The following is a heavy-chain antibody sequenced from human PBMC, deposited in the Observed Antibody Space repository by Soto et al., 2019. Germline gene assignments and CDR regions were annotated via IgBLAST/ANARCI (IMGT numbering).Heavy chain of an antibody. D-gene: IGHD5-18*01. CDR3: AREPVNAWIQLWSNYYYYGMDV. V-gene: IGHV1-18*04. Sequence: GASVKVSCKASGHTFTDCYMHWVRQAPGQGLEWMGWISAYNGNTNYAQKLQGRVTMTTDTSTSTAYMELRSLRSDDTAVYYCAREPVNAWIQLWSNYYYYGMDVWGQGTTVTVSS. CDR1: GHTFTDCY. CDR2: ISAYNGNT. J-gene: IGHJ6*02.